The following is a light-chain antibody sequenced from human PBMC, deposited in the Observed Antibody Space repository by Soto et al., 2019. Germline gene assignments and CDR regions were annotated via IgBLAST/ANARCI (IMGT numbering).Light chain of an antibody. CDR2: AAS. Sequence: AIRMTQSPSSFSASTGDRVTITCRASQGTSSYLAWYQQKPGKAPKLLIYAASTLQSGVPSRFSGSGSGTEFTLTISCLQSEDFATYDSEQYYSYPPTFGQGTKLEIK. J-gene: IGKJ2*01. V-gene: IGKV1-8*01. CDR1: QGTSSY. CDR3: EQYYSYPPT.